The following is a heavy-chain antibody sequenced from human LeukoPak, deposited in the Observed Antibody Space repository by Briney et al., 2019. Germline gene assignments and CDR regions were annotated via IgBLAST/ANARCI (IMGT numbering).Heavy chain of an antibody. CDR3: ARVSYGDYDYYYMDV. CDR1: GFTFSSYW. Sequence: PAGSLRLSCAASGFTFSSYWMHWIRQAPGKGLVWVSRINSDGSSTSYADSVKGRFPISRDNAKNTLYLQMNSLRAEDTAVYYCARVSYGDYDYYYMDVWGKGTTVTVSS. J-gene: IGHJ6*03. CDR2: INSDGSST. V-gene: IGHV3-74*01. D-gene: IGHD4-17*01.